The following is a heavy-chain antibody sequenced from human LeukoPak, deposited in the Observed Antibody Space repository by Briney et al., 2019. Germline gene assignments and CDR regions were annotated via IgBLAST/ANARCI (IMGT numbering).Heavy chain of an antibody. J-gene: IGHJ4*02. D-gene: IGHD2-21*02. CDR2: IYTSGST. Sequence: SETLSLTCTVSGGSISSYYWSWIRQPAGKGLEWIGHIYTSGSTNYNPSLKSRVTMSVDTSKNQFSLKLSSVTAADTAVYYCARGSEPGDCHDYWGQGTLVTVSS. CDR1: GGSISSYY. CDR3: ARGSEPGDCHDY. V-gene: IGHV4-4*07.